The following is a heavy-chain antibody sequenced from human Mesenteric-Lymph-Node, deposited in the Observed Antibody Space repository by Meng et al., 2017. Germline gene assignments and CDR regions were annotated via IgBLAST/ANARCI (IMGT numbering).Heavy chain of an antibody. V-gene: IGHV4-30-4*01. D-gene: IGHD3-10*01. Sequence: QVQLQESGPGLVKPSQPLSLTCSVSVGSISSGDSYWSWIRQPPGKGLEWIGYIYYSGSTYYNPSLKSRVTISADTSKNQFSLKLSSVTAADTAVYYCARASYGSGSPLGESWFDPWGQGTLVTVSS. CDR2: IYYSGST. CDR1: VGSISSGDSY. J-gene: IGHJ5*02. CDR3: ARASYGSGSPLGESWFDP.